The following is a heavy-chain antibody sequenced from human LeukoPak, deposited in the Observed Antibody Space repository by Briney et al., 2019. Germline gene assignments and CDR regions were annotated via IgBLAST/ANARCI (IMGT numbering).Heavy chain of an antibody. CDR2: IKQDGSEK. CDR1: GFTFSSYW. D-gene: IGHD2-2*01. CDR3: ARDLGARYCSSPSGHNWFDP. J-gene: IGHJ5*02. V-gene: IGHV3-7*01. Sequence: GGSLRLSCAASGFTFSSYWMSWVRQAPGKGLEWVANIKQDGSEKYYVDSVKGRFTISRDNAKNSLYLQMNSLRAEDTAVYYCARDLGARYCSSPSGHNWFDPWGQGTLVTVSS.